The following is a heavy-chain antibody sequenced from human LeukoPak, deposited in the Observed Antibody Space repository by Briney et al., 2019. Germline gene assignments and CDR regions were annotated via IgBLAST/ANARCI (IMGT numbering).Heavy chain of an antibody. V-gene: IGHV4-59*13. CDR2: IYANGNT. Sequence: SQTLSHTCTVSDGSISSYSWTWIRQPPGMGLEWIGYIYANGNTNYNPSLKSRVNISVDTSKSHFSLKVSSVTAADTAVYYCARGDEYFQHWGQGTLVTVSS. CDR1: DGSISSYS. J-gene: IGHJ1*01. CDR3: ARGDEYFQH.